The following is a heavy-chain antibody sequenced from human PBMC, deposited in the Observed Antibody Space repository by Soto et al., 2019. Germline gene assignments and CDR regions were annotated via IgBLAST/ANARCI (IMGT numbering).Heavy chain of an antibody. CDR2: ISSSSSYI. Sequence: RRLSCAASGFTFSSYSMNWVRQAPGKGLEWVSFISSSSSYIYYADSVKGRFTISRDNAKNSLYLQMNSLRAEDTAVYFCARDRSGSDYSLGSDYWGQGTLVTVSS. CDR1: GFTFSSYS. D-gene: IGHD3-22*01. CDR3: ARDRSGSDYSLGSDY. J-gene: IGHJ4*02. V-gene: IGHV3-21*01.